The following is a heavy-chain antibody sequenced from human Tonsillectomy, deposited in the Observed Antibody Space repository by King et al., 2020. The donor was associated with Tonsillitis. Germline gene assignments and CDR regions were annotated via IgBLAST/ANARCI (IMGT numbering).Heavy chain of an antibody. CDR1: GFTFSSYG. V-gene: IGHV3-30*02. CDR3: AKDRYSTLDY. Sequence: VQLVESGGGVVQPGGSLRLSCAASGFTFSSYGMHWVRQAPGKGLAWVAFVRYDGSNKFYADSVKGRFTISRDNSKNTLYLQMNSLRAEDTAVYYCAKDRYSTLDYWGQGTLVTVSS. D-gene: IGHD6-13*01. CDR2: VRYDGSNK. J-gene: IGHJ4*02.